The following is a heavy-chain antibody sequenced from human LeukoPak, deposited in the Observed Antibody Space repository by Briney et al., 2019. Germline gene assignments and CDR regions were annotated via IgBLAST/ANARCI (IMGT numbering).Heavy chain of an antibody. CDR2: ISTSSSTI. CDR1: GFTFSSYS. Sequence: PGGSLRLSCAASGFTFSSYSKNWVRQAPGKGLEWVSYISTSSSTIYYADSVKGRFTISRDNAKNSLYLQMNSLRDEDTAVYYCARDYRSSSGWTVDYWGQGTLVTVSS. V-gene: IGHV3-48*02. D-gene: IGHD6-19*01. CDR3: ARDYRSSSGWTVDY. J-gene: IGHJ4*02.